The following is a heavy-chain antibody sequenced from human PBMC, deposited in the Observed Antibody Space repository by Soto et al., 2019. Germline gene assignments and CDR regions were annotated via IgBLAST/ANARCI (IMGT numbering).Heavy chain of an antibody. Sequence: SETLSLTCTVSGASISVHSYYWTWIRQPPGKGLEWIGSPYYSGTTYFNPSLKSRATISVDTSKNQFSLRLTSVTAADTAVYYCARSITFDWLFFDNWGQGTLVTVSS. V-gene: IGHV4-39*01. J-gene: IGHJ4*02. CDR2: PYYSGTT. D-gene: IGHD3-9*01. CDR1: GASISVHSYY. CDR3: ARSITFDWLFFDN.